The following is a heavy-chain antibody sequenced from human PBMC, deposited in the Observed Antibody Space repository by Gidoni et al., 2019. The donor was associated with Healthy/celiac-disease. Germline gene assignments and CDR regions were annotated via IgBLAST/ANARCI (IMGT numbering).Heavy chain of an antibody. J-gene: IGHJ4*02. Sequence: QVQLVQSGAEVKKPGSSVKVSCKASGGTFSSYAISWVRQAPGQGLEWVGRIIPILGIANYAQKFQGRVTITADKSTSTAYMELSSLRSEDTAVYYCARDQNLYGSGSYKDYWGQGTLVTVSS. CDR2: IIPILGIA. D-gene: IGHD3-10*01. CDR3: ARDQNLYGSGSYKDY. CDR1: GGTFSSYA. V-gene: IGHV1-69*04.